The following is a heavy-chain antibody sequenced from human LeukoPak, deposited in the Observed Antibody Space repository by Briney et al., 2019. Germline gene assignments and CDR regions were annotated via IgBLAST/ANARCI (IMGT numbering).Heavy chain of an antibody. V-gene: IGHV1-69*06. CDR1: GGTFSSYA. D-gene: IGHD6-13*01. CDR2: IIPIFGTA. J-gene: IGHJ4*02. Sequence: SVKVSCKASGGTFSSYAISWVRQAPGQGLEWMGGIIPIFGTANYAQKFQGRVTITADKSTSTAYMELSSLRSEDTAVYYCARDLAAAGTKNDDFDYWGQGTLVTVSS. CDR3: ARDLAAAGTKNDDFDY.